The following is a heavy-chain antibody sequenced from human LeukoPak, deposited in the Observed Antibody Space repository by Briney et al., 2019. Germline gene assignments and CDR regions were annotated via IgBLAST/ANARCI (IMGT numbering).Heavy chain of an antibody. V-gene: IGHV3-9*01. CDR3: AKDSLAAAGRTRDYYYYMDV. D-gene: IGHD6-13*01. J-gene: IGHJ6*03. Sequence: PGGSLRLSCAASGFTFDDYAMHWIRQAPGKGLERVSGISWNSGSIGYADSVKGRFTISRDNAKNSLYLQMNSLRAEDTALYYCAKDSLAAAGRTRDYYYYMDVWGKGTTVTVSS. CDR2: ISWNSGSI. CDR1: GFTFDDYA.